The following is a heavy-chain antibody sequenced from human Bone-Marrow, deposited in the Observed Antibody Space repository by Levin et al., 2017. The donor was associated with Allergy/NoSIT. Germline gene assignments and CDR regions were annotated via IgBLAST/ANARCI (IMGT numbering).Heavy chain of an antibody. D-gene: IGHD3-3*01. J-gene: IGHJ5*02. CDR2: ISGTGDRT. Sequence: GGSLRLSCAASSFTFSSYDMSWVRQAPGKGLEWVSAISGTGDRTYYADSVRGRFTISRDNAKNTLYLQMNSLRAEDTAVYYGESPGFWSGHRLYLINWFEPWGQGTLVTVSS. V-gene: IGHV3-23*01. CDR1: SFTFSSYD. CDR3: ESPGFWSGHRLYLINWFEP.